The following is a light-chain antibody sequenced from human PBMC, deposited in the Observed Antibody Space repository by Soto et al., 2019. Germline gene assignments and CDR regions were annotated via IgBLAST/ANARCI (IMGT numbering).Light chain of an antibody. V-gene: IGLV2-14*01. CDR3: SSYTTSSTRV. J-gene: IGLJ1*01. CDR1: SSDVGIYNY. CDR2: EVT. Sequence: QSLLTQPASVSGCPGQSIAISCTGSSSDVGIYNYVSWYQQHPGKVPKLIIYEVTNRPSGVSNRFSGSKSGNTASLTISGLQAEGEADYYCSSYTTSSTRVFGTGTKVTVL.